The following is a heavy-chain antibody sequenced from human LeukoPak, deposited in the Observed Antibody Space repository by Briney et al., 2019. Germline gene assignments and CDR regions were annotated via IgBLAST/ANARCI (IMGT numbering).Heavy chain of an antibody. CDR2: IYYSGST. Sequence: SETLSLTCTVSGGSISSYYWSWIRQPPGKGLEWIGYIYYSGSTNYNPSLKSRVTISVDTSKNQFSLKLSSVTAADTAVYYRARAPGDFWSGYYNEFYFDYWGQGTLVTVSS. J-gene: IGHJ4*02. CDR1: GGSISSYY. D-gene: IGHD3-3*01. CDR3: ARAPGDFWSGYYNEFYFDY. V-gene: IGHV4-59*01.